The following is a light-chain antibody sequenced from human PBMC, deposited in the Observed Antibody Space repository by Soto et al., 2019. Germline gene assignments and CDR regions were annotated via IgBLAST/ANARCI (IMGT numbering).Light chain of an antibody. V-gene: IGLV3-21*04. J-gene: IGLJ7*01. CDR2: YDS. CDR1: NIGSKS. Sequence: SYELTQPPSVSVAPGKTARLTCGGNNIGSKSVHWYQQKPGQAPGLVIYYDSDRPSGIPERFSGSNSGNTATLTISRVEAGDEADYYCQVWDSSSDHAVFGGGTQLTVL. CDR3: QVWDSSSDHAV.